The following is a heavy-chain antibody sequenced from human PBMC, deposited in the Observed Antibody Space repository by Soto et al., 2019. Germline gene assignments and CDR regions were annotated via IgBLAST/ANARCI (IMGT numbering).Heavy chain of an antibody. J-gene: IGHJ6*02. Sequence: QVQLVESGGGVVQPGRSLRLSCAASGFTFNSYGMHWVRQAPGKGLEWVAVIWSDGSNRYYADSVKGRFTISRDNSKNTRYLQMNSLRAEDTAVYYCARGQGSGPYYGMDVWGQGTTVTVSS. D-gene: IGHD3-10*01. CDR3: ARGQGSGPYYGMDV. V-gene: IGHV3-33*01. CDR1: GFTFNSYG. CDR2: IWSDGSNR.